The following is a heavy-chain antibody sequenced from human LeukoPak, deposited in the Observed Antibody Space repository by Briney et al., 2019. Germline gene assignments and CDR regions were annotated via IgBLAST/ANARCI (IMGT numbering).Heavy chain of an antibody. CDR1: GFTLSNYW. CDR2: INADGSSA. J-gene: IGHJ6*02. D-gene: IGHD6-19*01. Sequence: GGSLRLSCAASGFTLSNYWMHWVRQAPGKGLVWVSRINADGSSASYADSVKGRFTISRDNAKNTLYLQMNSLRAEDTAVYYCARDRDSSGWYYYCGMDVWGQGTTVTVSS. CDR3: ARDRDSSGWYYYCGMDV. V-gene: IGHV3-74*01.